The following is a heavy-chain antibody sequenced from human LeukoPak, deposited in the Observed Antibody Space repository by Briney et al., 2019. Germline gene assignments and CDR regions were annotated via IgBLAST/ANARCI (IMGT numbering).Heavy chain of an antibody. V-gene: IGHV3-7*01. D-gene: IGHD3-22*01. CDR2: IKQDGSEK. Sequence: PGGSLRLSCEGYGFIFTNYWMSWVRQAPGKGLEWVAYIKQDGSEKYYVDSVKGRFTVSRDNARNSLYLQMNSLRAEDTAVYYCAREMVAYYYDSSGYYSNWGQGTLVTVSS. CDR1: GFIFTNYW. J-gene: IGHJ4*02. CDR3: AREMVAYYYDSSGYYSN.